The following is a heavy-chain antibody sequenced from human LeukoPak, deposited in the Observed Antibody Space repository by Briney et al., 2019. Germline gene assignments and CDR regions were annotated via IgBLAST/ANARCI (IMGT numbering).Heavy chain of an antibody. D-gene: IGHD6-6*01. J-gene: IGHJ4*02. Sequence: GSSVKVSCKAPGGTFSSYAISWVRQAPGQGLEWMGRIIPIFGTANYAQKFQGRVTITTDESTSTAYMELSSLRSEDTAVYYCAAYSSSSFVDYWGQGTLVTVSS. CDR1: GGTFSSYA. V-gene: IGHV1-69*05. CDR2: IIPIFGTA. CDR3: AAYSSSSFVDY.